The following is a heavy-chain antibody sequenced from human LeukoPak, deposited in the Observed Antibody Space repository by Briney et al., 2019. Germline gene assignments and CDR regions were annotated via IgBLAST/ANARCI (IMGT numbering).Heavy chain of an antibody. D-gene: IGHD2-21*01. V-gene: IGHV3-64*01. Sequence: GGSLRLSCAASGFTFSSYAMHWVRQAPGKGLEYVSAISSNGGSTYYANSVKGRFTISRDNSKNTLYLQMGSLRAEDMAVYYCARVPRIREYYLDYWGQGTLVTVSS. CDR3: ARVPRIREYYLDY. CDR2: ISSNGGST. CDR1: GFTFSSYA. J-gene: IGHJ4*02.